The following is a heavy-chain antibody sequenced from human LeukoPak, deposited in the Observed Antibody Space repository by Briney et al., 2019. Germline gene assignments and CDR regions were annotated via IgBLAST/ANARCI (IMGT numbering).Heavy chain of an antibody. CDR2: ISAYSGNS. V-gene: IGHV1-18*01. CDR1: GYTFTSYG. CDR3: AREAITIFGVVRTQTTTSPHRFDP. D-gene: IGHD3-3*01. J-gene: IGHJ5*02. Sequence: ASVKVSCKASGYTFTSYGISWVRQAPGQGLEWMGWISAYSGNSNYAQKLQGRVTMTTDTSTSTAYMELSSLRSDDTAVYYCAREAITIFGVVRTQTTTSPHRFDPWGQGTLVTVSS.